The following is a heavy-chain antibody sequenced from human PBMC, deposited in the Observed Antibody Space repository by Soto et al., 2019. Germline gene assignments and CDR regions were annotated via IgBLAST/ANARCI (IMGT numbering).Heavy chain of an antibody. CDR3: AATGYCSSTSCLYYYYYGMDV. J-gene: IGHJ6*02. V-gene: IGHV1-58*02. CDR1: GFTFPSSA. CDR2: IVVGSGNT. D-gene: IGHD2-2*01. Sequence: SVKVSCKASGFTFPSSAMQWVRQARGQRLEWIGWIVVGSGNTNYAQKFQERVTITRDMSTSTAYMELSSLRSEDTAVYYCAATGYCSSTSCLYYYYYGMDVWGQGTTVTVSS.